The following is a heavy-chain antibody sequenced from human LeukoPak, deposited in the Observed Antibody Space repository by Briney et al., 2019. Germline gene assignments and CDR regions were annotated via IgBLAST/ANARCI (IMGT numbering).Heavy chain of an antibody. CDR1: GFTFSSYG. CDR2: IWYDGSNK. Sequence: GGSLRLSCAASGFTFSSYGMHWVRQAPGKGLEWVAVIWYDGSNKYYADSVKGRFTISRDNSKNTLYLQMNSLRAEDTAVYYCARDRSSSWNHSYWFDPWGQGTLVTVSS. J-gene: IGHJ5*02. D-gene: IGHD6-13*01. V-gene: IGHV3-33*01. CDR3: ARDRSSSWNHSYWFDP.